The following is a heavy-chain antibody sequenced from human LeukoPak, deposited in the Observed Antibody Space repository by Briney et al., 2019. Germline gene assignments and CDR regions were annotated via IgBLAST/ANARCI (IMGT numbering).Heavy chain of an antibody. CDR1: GGSFSGYY. CDR2: INHSGST. D-gene: IGHD6-19*01. CDR3: ARAVADTADFDY. J-gene: IGHJ4*02. V-gene: IGHV4-34*01. Sequence: SETLSLTCAVYGGSFSGYYWSWIRQPPGKGLEWIGEINHSGSTNYNPSLKSRLTMSVDTSKGQLSLKLSSVTAADTAVYYCARAVADTADFDYWGQGTLVTVSS.